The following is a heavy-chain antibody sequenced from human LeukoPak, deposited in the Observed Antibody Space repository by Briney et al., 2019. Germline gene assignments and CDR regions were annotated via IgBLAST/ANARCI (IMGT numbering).Heavy chain of an antibody. CDR1: GFTFSSYA. CDR2: ISGSGGST. CDR3: AKGGYCSGGSCYAGYFDY. Sequence: GGSLRLSCAASGFTFSSYAMSWVRQAPGKGLEWVSAISGSGGSTYYADSVKGRFTISRDNSKNTLYLQMNSLRAEDTAVYYCAKGGYCSGGSCYAGYFDYWRQGTLVTVSS. V-gene: IGHV3-23*01. D-gene: IGHD2-15*01. J-gene: IGHJ4*02.